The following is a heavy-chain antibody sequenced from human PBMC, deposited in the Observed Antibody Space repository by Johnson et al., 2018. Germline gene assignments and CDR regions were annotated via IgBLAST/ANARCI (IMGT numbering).Heavy chain of an antibody. V-gene: IGHV3-33*01. CDR2: IWYDGSNK. CDR3: AGDWVVVGATDAFDF. D-gene: IGHD2-15*01. CDR1: GFTFSSYG. Sequence: QVQLVESGGGVVQPGRSLRLSCAASGFTFSSYGMHWVRPAPGKGLEWVAVIWYDGSNKYYADSVKGRFTISRDNSKNTLYLQMNSLRAEDTAVYYCAGDWVVVGATDAFDFWGQGTMVSVSS. J-gene: IGHJ3*01.